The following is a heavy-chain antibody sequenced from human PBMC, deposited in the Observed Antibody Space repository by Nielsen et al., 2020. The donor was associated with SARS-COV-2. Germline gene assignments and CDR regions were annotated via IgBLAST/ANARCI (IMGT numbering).Heavy chain of an antibody. Sequence: WVRQAPGQGLEWMGGIIPIFGTTNYAQKFQGRVTITVDESTSTAYMELSSLRSEDTAVYYCARDRGDIVVVPAAMPYYYYYMDVWGKGTTVTVSS. D-gene: IGHD2-2*01. CDR3: ARDRGDIVVVPAAMPYYYYYMDV. CDR2: IIPIFGTT. J-gene: IGHJ6*03. V-gene: IGHV1-69*01.